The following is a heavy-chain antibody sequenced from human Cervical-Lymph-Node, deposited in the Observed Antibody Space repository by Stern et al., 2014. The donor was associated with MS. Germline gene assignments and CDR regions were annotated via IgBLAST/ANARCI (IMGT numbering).Heavy chain of an antibody. V-gene: IGHV3-33*01. CDR1: GFPFSSYG. D-gene: IGHD3-10*01. Sequence: VQLVESGGGVVQPGRSLRLSCAASGFPFSSYGMHWVRQAPGKGLEWVAVIWSDGSNKYYADSVKGRFTISRDNSKNTLYLQMNSLRAEDTAVYYCARDRAADYYGSGSSXXXXWGQGTTVTVSS. CDR2: IWSDGSNK. J-gene: IGHJ6*02. CDR3: ARDRAADYYGSGSSXXXX.